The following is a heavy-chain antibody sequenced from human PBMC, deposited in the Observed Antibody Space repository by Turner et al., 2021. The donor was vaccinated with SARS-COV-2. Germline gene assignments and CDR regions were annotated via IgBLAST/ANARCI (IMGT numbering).Heavy chain of an antibody. CDR1: GSTFSGYS. J-gene: IGHJ6*02. CDR2: MSSRSSYI. Sequence: EVQVVESGGGLVKPGGSLRLPCAASGSTFSGYSMNWVRQAPGKGLEWVSSMSSRSSYIVYADSVKGRFTISRDNAKNSLYLQMNSLRAEDTAVYYCAREDDFWSGYHHYGMDVWGQGTTVTVSS. V-gene: IGHV3-21*01. CDR3: AREDDFWSGYHHYGMDV. D-gene: IGHD3-3*01.